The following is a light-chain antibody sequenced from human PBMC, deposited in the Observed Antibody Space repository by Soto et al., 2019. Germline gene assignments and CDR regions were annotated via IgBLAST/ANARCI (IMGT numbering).Light chain of an antibody. CDR1: QNIDAW. CDR3: QQYHSWHPRS. CDR2: KAS. J-gene: IGKJ1*01. V-gene: IGKV1-5*03. Sequence: IQMTQSPSSLSASVGDSVTITCRASQNIDAWLAWYQQKPGKAPKVLIYKASSLESGVPSRFSGSGSGTEFTLTISSLQSEDFAVYYCQQYHSWHPRSFGQGTKVDIK.